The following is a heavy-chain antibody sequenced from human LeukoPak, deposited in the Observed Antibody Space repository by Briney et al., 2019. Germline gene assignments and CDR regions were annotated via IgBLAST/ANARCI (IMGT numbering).Heavy chain of an antibody. D-gene: IGHD5-18*01. V-gene: IGHV3-48*04. CDR3: VRVSGYTYGYGFDY. J-gene: IGHJ4*02. Sequence: GGSLRLSCAASGFTFSTYTMNWVRQAPGKGLEWVSYITSSSSPIYYADSVKGRFTISRDNAKNSLYLQMNSLRAEDTAVYYCVRVSGYTYGYGFDYWGQGTLVTVSS. CDR2: ITSSSSPI. CDR1: GFTFSTYT.